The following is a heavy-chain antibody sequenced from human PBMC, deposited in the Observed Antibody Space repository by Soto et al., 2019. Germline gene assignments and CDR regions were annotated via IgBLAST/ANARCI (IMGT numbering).Heavy chain of an antibody. CDR3: ARPLDYYFYAMHA. CDR2: ISAYNGNT. Sequence: QVQLVQSGAEVKKPGASVKVSCKASGYRFSSFGIIWVRQAPGQGLEWMGWISAYNGNTNYAQKFQGRVTMSTDTSTSSAYMELRSLRSDDTAVYYCARPLDYYFYAMHAWGQGTTVTVSS. J-gene: IGHJ6*02. V-gene: IGHV1-18*01. CDR1: GYRFSSFG.